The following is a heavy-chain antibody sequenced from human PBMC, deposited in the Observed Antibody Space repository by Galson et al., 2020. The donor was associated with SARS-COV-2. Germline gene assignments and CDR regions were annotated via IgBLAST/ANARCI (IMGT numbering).Heavy chain of an antibody. CDR1: GYTLTGLS. D-gene: IGHD3-22*01. Sequence: ASVKVSCKVSGYTLTGLSMHWIRQAPGKGPEWMGGFDPEDGETMNDQRFQGRVTMTEDTSADTAYMELSSLRSDDTAVYYCANLSGRLYPGVRKYYYDSIPFYNKFGAFDIWGQGTMVTVSS. CDR2: FDPEDGET. V-gene: IGHV1-24*01. CDR3: ANLSGRLYPGVRKYYYDSIPFYNKFGAFDI. J-gene: IGHJ3*02.